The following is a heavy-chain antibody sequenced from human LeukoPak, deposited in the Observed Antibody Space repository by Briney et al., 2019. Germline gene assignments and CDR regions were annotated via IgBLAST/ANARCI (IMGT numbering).Heavy chain of an antibody. CDR1: GFTFSSYG. V-gene: IGHV3-30*19. D-gene: IGHD3-16*02. CDR2: ISYDGSNK. Sequence: GRSLRLSCAASGFTFSSYGMHWVRQAPGKGLEWVAVISYDGSNKYYADSVKGRFTISRDNSKNTLYLQMNSLRAEDTAVYYCARGATDDYVWGSYRYTLFDYWGQGTLVTVSS. CDR3: ARGATDDYVWGSYRYTLFDY. J-gene: IGHJ4*02.